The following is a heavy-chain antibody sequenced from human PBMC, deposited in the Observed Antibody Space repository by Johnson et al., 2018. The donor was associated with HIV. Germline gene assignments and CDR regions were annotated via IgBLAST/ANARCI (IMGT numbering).Heavy chain of an antibody. CDR2: IWYDGSKA. Sequence: VQLVESGGGVVRPGGSLRLSCAASGFTFSSYGMHWVRQAPNKGLEWVAFIWYDGSKATYADSVKGRFTISRDNSKNTLYLQMNSLGAEDTAVYYCASTDDAFDIWGQGTMVTVSS. CDR3: ASTDDAFDI. V-gene: IGHV3-30*02. J-gene: IGHJ3*02. D-gene: IGHD4-17*01. CDR1: GFTFSSYG.